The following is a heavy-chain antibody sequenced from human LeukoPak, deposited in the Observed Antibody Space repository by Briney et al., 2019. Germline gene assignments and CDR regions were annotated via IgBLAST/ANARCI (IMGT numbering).Heavy chain of an antibody. J-gene: IGHJ3*02. Sequence: GASVKVSCKASGYTFTDYFIHWARQVPGQGLEWMGWIGPKSGDTSYSQKFQGRVTVTRDASISTAYMDLSRLRFDDTAVYYCGRNRLGKALDIWGQGTMVTVSS. D-gene: IGHD7-27*01. CDR3: GRNRLGKALDI. V-gene: IGHV1-2*02. CDR2: IGPKSGDT. CDR1: GYTFTDYF.